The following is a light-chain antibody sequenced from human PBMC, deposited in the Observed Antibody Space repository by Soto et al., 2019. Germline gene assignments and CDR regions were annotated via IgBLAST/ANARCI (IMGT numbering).Light chain of an antibody. J-gene: IGLJ1*01. CDR2: EVS. Sequence: QSVVTQPASVSGSPGQSITISCTGSSNDIGAYKYVSWYQQYPGKAPKLIIFEVSNRPSGVSNRFSGSKSGNTASLTIAGLQAVDEADYHCSSYTTGSTLYVFGGGTKLTVL. CDR3: SSYTTGSTLYV. V-gene: IGLV2-14*01. CDR1: SNDIGAYKY.